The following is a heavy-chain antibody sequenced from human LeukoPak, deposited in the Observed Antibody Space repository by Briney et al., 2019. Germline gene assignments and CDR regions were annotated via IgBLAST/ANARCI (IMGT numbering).Heavy chain of an antibody. Sequence: GGSLRLSCAASGFTFSSYNMNWVRQAPGKGLEWISYISSSSSIIYYADSVKGRFTISRDNAKNSLYLQMNSLRAEDTAVYHCARDLDYDILTGYYYYYYMDVWGKGTTVTVSS. CDR1: GFTFSSYN. CDR3: ARDLDYDILTGYYYYYYMDV. CDR2: ISSSSSII. V-gene: IGHV3-48*04. J-gene: IGHJ6*03. D-gene: IGHD3-9*01.